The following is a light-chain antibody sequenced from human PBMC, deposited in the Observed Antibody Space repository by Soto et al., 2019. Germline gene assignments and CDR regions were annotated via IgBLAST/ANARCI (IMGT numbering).Light chain of an antibody. J-gene: IGKJ4*01. CDR3: QQYGSSALT. V-gene: IGKV3-20*01. CDR1: QSVSSY. CDR2: GAS. Sequence: EIELTQSPGTLSLYRGERATLSCRASQSVSSYLAWYQQKPGQAPRLLIYGASSRATGIPDRFSGSGSGTDFTLTISRLEPEDFAVYYCQQYGSSALTFGGGTKVDI.